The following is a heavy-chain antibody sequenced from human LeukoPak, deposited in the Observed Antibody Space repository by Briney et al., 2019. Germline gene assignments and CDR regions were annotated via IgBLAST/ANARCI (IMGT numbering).Heavy chain of an antibody. CDR2: IYYSGST. J-gene: IGHJ6*03. V-gene: IGHV4-39*07. D-gene: IGHD1-26*01. Sequence: SETLSLTCTVSGGSISSSSYYWGWIRQPPGKGLEWIGSIYYSGSTYYNPSLKSRVTISVDTSKNQFSLKLSSVTAADTAVYYCARDLVVRGSYYYYYYMDVWGKGTTVTVSS. CDR1: GGSISSSSYY. CDR3: ARDLVVRGSYYYYYYMDV.